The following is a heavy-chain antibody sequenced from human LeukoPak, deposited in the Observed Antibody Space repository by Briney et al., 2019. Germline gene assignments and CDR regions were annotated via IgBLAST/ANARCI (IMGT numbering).Heavy chain of an antibody. Sequence: GSLRLSCAVYGGSFSGYYWSWIRQPPGKGLEWIGEINHSGSTNYNPSLKSRVTISVDTSKNQFSLKLSSVTAADTAVYYCARGKVAYYDSSGYRWFDPWGQGTLVTVSS. CDR3: ARGKVAYYDSSGYRWFDP. V-gene: IGHV4-34*01. D-gene: IGHD3-22*01. CDR2: INHSGST. J-gene: IGHJ5*02. CDR1: GGSFSGYY.